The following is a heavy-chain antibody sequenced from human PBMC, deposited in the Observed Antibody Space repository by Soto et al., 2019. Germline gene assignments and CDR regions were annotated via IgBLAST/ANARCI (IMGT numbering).Heavy chain of an antibody. D-gene: IGHD6-13*01. J-gene: IGHJ5*02. Sequence: QVQLQESGPGLVKPSGTLSLTCAVSGGSISSSNWWSWVRQPPGTGLAWIGEIYHSGSTNYNPSLKSRVNISVDKSKNPFSLKLNSVTAAATAVYYCARVIATAINWFDPWGQGTLVTVSS. CDR2: IYHSGST. CDR3: ARVIATAINWFDP. CDR1: GGSISSSNW. V-gene: IGHV4-4*02.